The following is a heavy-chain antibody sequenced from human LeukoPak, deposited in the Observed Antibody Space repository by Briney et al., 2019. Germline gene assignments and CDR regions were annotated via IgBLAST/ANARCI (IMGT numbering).Heavy chain of an antibody. CDR3: ARISGYDSSGPPFDY. CDR2: ISAYDGNT. Sequence: ASVTVSCEASGYTFTSSGIRWVRHAPGQGLEWMGWISAYDGNTNYAQKLQGRVTMTTDTSTSTAYMELRSLRSDGTAVYFCARISGYDSSGPPFDYWGQGTLVNVSS. D-gene: IGHD3-22*01. J-gene: IGHJ4*02. CDR1: GYTFTSSG. V-gene: IGHV1-18*01.